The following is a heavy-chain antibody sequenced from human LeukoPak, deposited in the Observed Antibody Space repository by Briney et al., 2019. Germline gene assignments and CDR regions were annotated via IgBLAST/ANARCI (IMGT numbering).Heavy chain of an antibody. Sequence: KPSETLSLTCSVSGGSITINGYYWGWIRQPPGKRLEWLAHIHNNDNNYYNPSLKSRISMSVDMPNNQFSLSQRSVTSAATAVYFCLRLLASCSVSRCLSWGPWGQGTQVTVSS. CDR2: IHNNDNN. D-gene: IGHD3-16*01. CDR1: GGSITINGYY. J-gene: IGHJ5*02. CDR3: LRLLASCSVSRCLSWGP. V-gene: IGHV4-39*01.